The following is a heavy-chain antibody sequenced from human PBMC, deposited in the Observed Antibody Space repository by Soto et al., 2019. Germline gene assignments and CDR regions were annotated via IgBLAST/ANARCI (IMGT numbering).Heavy chain of an antibody. D-gene: IGHD4-17*01. V-gene: IGHV3-73*01. CDR1: GVTLRGSD. Sequence: PGGAWRLSWAGSGVTLRGSDIHWFRQASGKGLEWVGRIKSKASNYATSYGASVKGRFTVSRDDSGNTAYLQMNSLQNEDTVVYFCICREDYGDHMLYYPCSQGTLVPVSS. J-gene: IGHJ5*02. CDR3: ICREDYGDHMLYYP. CDR2: IKSKASNYAT.